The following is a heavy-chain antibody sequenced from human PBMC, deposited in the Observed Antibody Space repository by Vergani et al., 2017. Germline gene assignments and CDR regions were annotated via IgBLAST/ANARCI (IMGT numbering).Heavy chain of an antibody. CDR1: GFSIDNGYY. CDR2: IYRTGRT. J-gene: IGHJ4*02. D-gene: IGHD3-9*01. V-gene: IGHV4-38-2*01. Sequence: QVQLQESGPGLVKPSETLSLTCAVAGFSIDNGYYWDWIRQPPGKGLEWIGSIYRTGRTHFNPSLKSQVTISVDTSNNHFSLRLTSLTAADTAVYYCARRSGIVYDIFSGTQYFFDFWGQGTLVTVSS. CDR3: ARRSGIVYDIFSGTQYFFDF.